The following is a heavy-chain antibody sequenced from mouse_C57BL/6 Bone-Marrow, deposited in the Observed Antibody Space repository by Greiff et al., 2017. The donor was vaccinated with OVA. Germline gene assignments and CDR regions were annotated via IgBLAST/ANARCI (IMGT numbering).Heavy chain of an antibody. Sequence: EVQLQQSGPELVKPGASVKISCKASGYTFTDYYMNWVKQSHGKSLEWIGDINPNNGGTSYNQKFKGKATLTVDKSSSTAYMELRSLTSEDSAVYYCARQGGTGRVDYWGQGTTLTVSS. CDR1: GYTFTDYY. CDR3: ARQGGTGRVDY. V-gene: IGHV1-26*01. J-gene: IGHJ2*01. D-gene: IGHD4-1*01. CDR2: INPNNGGT.